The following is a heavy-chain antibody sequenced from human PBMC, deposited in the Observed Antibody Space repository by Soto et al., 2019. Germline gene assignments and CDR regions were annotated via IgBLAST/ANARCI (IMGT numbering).Heavy chain of an antibody. Sequence: GASVKVSCKASGYTFTSYGISWVRQAPGQGLEWMGWISAYNGNTNYAQKLQGRVTMTADTSTSTAYMELRSLRSDDTAVYYCARDPFQYSSGWYESRTLDYWGQGTLVTVSS. CDR2: ISAYNGNT. CDR1: GYTFTSYG. V-gene: IGHV1-18*01. J-gene: IGHJ4*02. D-gene: IGHD6-19*01. CDR3: ARDPFQYSSGWYESRTLDY.